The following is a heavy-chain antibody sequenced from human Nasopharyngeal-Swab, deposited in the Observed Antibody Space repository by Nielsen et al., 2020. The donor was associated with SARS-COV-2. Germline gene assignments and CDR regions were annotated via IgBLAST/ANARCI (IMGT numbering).Heavy chain of an antibody. CDR2: INPSGGST. V-gene: IGHV1-46*01. J-gene: IGHJ4*02. CDR3: ARDVGGDSSGYSVAYRGEPLDY. D-gene: IGHD3-22*01. Sequence: ASVKVSCKASGYSFTSYYMHWVRRAPGQGLEWLGIINPSGGSTSHAQKFQGRVTVTRDTSTSKVYMELSSLRSEDTAVYYCARDVGGDSSGYSVAYRGEPLDYWGQGTLVTVSS. CDR1: GYSFTSYY.